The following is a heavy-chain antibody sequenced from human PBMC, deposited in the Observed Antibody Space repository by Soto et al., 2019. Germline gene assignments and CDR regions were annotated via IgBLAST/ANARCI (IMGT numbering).Heavy chain of an antibody. D-gene: IGHD5-18*01. V-gene: IGHV4-30-4*01. CDR2: IYYSGST. J-gene: IGHJ4*02. CDR1: GGSISSGDYY. Sequence: QVQLQESGPGLVKPSQTLSLTCTVSGGSISSGDYYWSWIRQPPGKGLEWIGYIYYSGSTYYNPSLKSRXXIXVXXSKNQFSLKLSSVTAADTAVYYCASRDTAMVSLDYWGQGTLVTVSS. CDR3: ASRDTAMVSLDY.